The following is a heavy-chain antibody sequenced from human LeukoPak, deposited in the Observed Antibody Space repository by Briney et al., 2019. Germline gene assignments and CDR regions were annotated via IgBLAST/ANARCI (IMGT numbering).Heavy chain of an antibody. Sequence: GGSLRLSCAASGFTFSSYEMNWVRQAPGKGLEWVSYISSSSSTIYYADSVKGRFTISRDNAKNTLYLQMNSLRAEDTAVYYCASYYYYMDVWGKGTTVTVSS. CDR2: ISSSSSTI. J-gene: IGHJ6*03. V-gene: IGHV3-48*03. CDR1: GFTFSSYE. CDR3: ASYYYYMDV.